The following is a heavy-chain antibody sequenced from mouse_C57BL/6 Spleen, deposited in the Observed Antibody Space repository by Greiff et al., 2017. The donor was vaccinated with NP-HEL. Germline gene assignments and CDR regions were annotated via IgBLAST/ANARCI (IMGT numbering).Heavy chain of an antibody. Sequence: QVQLQQPGAELVMPGASVKLSCKASGYTFTSYWMHWVKQRPGQGLEWIGEIDPSDSYTNYNQKFKGKSTLTVDKSSSTAYMQLSSLTSEDSAVYYCARRYYGSSYQYYFDYWGQGTTLTVSS. D-gene: IGHD1-1*01. J-gene: IGHJ2*01. V-gene: IGHV1-69*01. CDR1: GYTFTSYW. CDR2: IDPSDSYT. CDR3: ARRYYGSSYQYYFDY.